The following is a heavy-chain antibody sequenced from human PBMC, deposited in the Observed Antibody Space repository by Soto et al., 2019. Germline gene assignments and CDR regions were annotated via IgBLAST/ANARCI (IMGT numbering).Heavy chain of an antibody. J-gene: IGHJ4*02. CDR3: AKTYGFLGGYYFDY. Sequence: QVQLVQSGAEVKKPGASVKVSCEASGYTFTNYYIHWVRQAPGQGLEWMAVINPSGGSTRYAQKFQGRVTMTRDTSTSTVCMELSSLRSEDTAVYYCAKTYGFLGGYYFDYWGQGTLVTVSS. CDR1: GYTFTNYY. CDR2: INPSGGST. V-gene: IGHV1-46*01. D-gene: IGHD3-16*01.